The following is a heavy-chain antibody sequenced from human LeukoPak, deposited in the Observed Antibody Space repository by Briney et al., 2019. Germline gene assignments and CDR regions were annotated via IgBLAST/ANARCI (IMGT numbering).Heavy chain of an antibody. J-gene: IGHJ6*03. CDR1: GYTFTSYD. V-gene: IGHV1-8*01. CDR2: MNPNGGNT. CDR3: ARIAAGYSSSWYTDYYYYMDV. Sequence: ASVKVSCKASGYTFTSYDINWVRQATGQGLEWMGWMNPNGGNTGYAQKFQGRVTMTRNTSISTAYMELSSLRSEDTAVYYCARIAAGYSSSWYTDYYYYMDVWGKGTTVTVSS. D-gene: IGHD6-13*01.